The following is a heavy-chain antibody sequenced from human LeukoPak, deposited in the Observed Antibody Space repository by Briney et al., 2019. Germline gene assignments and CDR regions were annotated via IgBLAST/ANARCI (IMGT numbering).Heavy chain of an antibody. CDR1: GGSISRYY. D-gene: IGHD1-14*01. CDR2: IYYSGST. V-gene: IGHV4-59*01. CDR3: ARADTTSVSFDY. J-gene: IGHJ4*02. Sequence: SETLSLTCTVSGGSISRYYWSWIRQPPGKGLEWIGYIYYSGSTNYSPSLKSRVTISVDTSKNQFSLKLSSVTAADTAVYYCARADTTSVSFDYWGQGTLVTVSS.